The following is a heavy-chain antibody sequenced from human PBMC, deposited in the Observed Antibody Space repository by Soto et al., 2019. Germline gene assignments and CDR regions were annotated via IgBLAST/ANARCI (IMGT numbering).Heavy chain of an antibody. CDR3: ARGFRVAATSWLFDP. CDR2: ISTYNGNT. CDR1: GYTFTSYD. D-gene: IGHD2-15*01. J-gene: IGHJ5*02. Sequence: QVQLVQSGAEVKKPGASVKISCKASGYTFTSYDISWVRQAPGQGLEWMGWISTYNGNTNYAQKLQGRVTMTTDTATSTSYMELRSLRSDATAVYYCARGFRVAATSWLFDPWGQGTLVTFSS. V-gene: IGHV1-18*01.